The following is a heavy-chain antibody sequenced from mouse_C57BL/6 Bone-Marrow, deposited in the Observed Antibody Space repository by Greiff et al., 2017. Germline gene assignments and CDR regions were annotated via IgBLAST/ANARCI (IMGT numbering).Heavy chain of an antibody. D-gene: IGHD1-1*01. J-gene: IGHJ2*01. Sequence: QVQLQQPGAELVKPGASVKLSCKASGYTFTSYWMQWVKQRPGQGLEWIGMIHPNSGSTNYNEKFKSKATLTVDKSSSTAYMQLSSLTSEDSAVYYCARPTVVATDYWGQGTTLTVSS. CDR3: ARPTVVATDY. V-gene: IGHV1-64*01. CDR1: GYTFTSYW. CDR2: IHPNSGST.